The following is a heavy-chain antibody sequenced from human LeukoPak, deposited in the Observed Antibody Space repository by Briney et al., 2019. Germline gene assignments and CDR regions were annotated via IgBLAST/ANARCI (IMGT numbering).Heavy chain of an antibody. V-gene: IGHV3-11*01. CDR1: GFTFSDYY. J-gene: IGHJ4*02. CDR2: ISSSGSII. D-gene: IGHD6-13*01. CDR3: ARGMAGSSWPHYFDY. Sequence: GGSLRLSCAASGFTFSDYYMSWIRQAPGKGLEWVSYISSSGSIIYYADSVKGRFTISRDNAKNSLYLQMNSLRAEDTAVYYCARGMAGSSWPHYFDYWGQGTLVTVSS.